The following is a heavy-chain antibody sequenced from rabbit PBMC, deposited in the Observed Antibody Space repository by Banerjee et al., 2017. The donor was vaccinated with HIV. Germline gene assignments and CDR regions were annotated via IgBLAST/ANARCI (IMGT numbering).Heavy chain of an antibody. CDR3: ARDLAGVIGWNFGL. CDR1: GFTISSSYW. D-gene: IGHD4-1*01. V-gene: IGHV1S45*01. J-gene: IGHJ4*01. Sequence: QEQLKESGGGLVQPGGTLKLTCTASGFTISSSYWMCWVRQAPGKGLEWIACIDAGSSGSTYYASWAKGRFTISKTSSTTVTLQMTSLTAADTATYFCARDLAGVIGWNFGLWGQGTLVTVS. CDR2: IDAGSSGST.